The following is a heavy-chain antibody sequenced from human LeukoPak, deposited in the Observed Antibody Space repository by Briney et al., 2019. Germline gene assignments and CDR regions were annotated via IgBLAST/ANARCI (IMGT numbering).Heavy chain of an antibody. Sequence: SETLSLTCAVYGGSFSGYYWSWIRQPPGKGLEWIEEINHSGSTNYNPSLKSRVTISVDTSKNQFSLKLSSVTAADTAVYSCARGRYGDYERYFDYWGQGTLVTVSS. J-gene: IGHJ4*02. V-gene: IGHV4-34*01. CDR3: ARGRYGDYERYFDY. CDR1: GGSFSGYY. CDR2: INHSGST. D-gene: IGHD4-17*01.